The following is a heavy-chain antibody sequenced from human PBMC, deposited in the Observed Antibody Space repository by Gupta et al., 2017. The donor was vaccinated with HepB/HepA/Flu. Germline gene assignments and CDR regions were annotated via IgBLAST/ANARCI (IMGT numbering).Heavy chain of an antibody. CDR2: IYYSGST. D-gene: IGHD5-18*01. V-gene: IGHV4-59*01. Sequence: QVQLQESGPGLVKPSETLSLTCTVSGGSISSYYWSWIRQPPGKGLEWIGYIYYSGSTNYNPSLKSRVTISVDTSKNQFSLKLSSVTAADTAVYYCARERRGGYSYGKPGYYYYMDVWGKGTTVTVSS. J-gene: IGHJ6*03. CDR3: ARERRGGYSYGKPGYYYYMDV. CDR1: GGSISSYY.